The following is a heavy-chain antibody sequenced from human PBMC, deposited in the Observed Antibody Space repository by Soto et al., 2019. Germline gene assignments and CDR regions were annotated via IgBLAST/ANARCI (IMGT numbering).Heavy chain of an antibody. V-gene: IGHV4-59*01. J-gene: IGHJ5*02. D-gene: IGHD2-15*01. Sequence: PSETLSLTCTASGGSISSSYWSWIRQPPGKGLEWLAYIYDDGSANYSPSLKSRATISLDMSKNQFSLKLTSVTAADTAVYYCARDKYCSGGSCRKNWFDPWGQGTLVTVSS. CDR2: IYDDGSA. CDR1: GGSISSSY. CDR3: ARDKYCSGGSCRKNWFDP.